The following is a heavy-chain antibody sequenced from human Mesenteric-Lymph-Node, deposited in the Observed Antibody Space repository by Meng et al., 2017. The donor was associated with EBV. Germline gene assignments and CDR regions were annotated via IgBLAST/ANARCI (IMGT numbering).Heavy chain of an antibody. Sequence: VQLQEAGPGLVKPSGTLSLTCSVSGGSVSSGSYYWSWIRQSPGKGLEWIGYIYRTGSTDYNPSLNSRVSISIDTSKNQFSLRLTSVTAADTAVYYCARDSGITVTNSFDYWGQGALVTVSS. CDR2: IYRTGST. CDR1: GGSVSSGSYY. D-gene: IGHD1-20*01. V-gene: IGHV4-61*01. CDR3: ARDSGITVTNSFDY. J-gene: IGHJ4*02.